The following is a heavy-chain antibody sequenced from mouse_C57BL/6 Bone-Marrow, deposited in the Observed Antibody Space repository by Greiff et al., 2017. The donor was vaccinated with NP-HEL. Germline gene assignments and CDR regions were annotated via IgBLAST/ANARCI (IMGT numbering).Heavy chain of an antibody. V-gene: IGHV5-6*01. Sequence: EVQVVESGGDLVKPGGSLKLSCAASGFTFSSYGMSWVRQTPDKRLEWVATISSGGSYTYYPDSVKGRFTISRDNAKNTLYLQMSSLKSEDTAMYYCARGGDYDGYWGQGTTLTVSS. CDR1: GFTFSSYG. CDR2: ISSGGSYT. D-gene: IGHD2-4*01. CDR3: ARGGDYDGY. J-gene: IGHJ2*01.